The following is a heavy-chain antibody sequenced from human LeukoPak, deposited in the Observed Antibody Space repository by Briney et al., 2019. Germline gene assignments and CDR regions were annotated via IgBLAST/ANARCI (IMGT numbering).Heavy chain of an antibody. CDR1: GGSISSYN. CDR2: IFTSGST. Sequence: SETLSLTCTVSGGSISSYNWGWIRQPPGKGLEWIGNIFTSGSTNYNPNYNPSVKSRVTISVDTSKNQFSLKLSSVTAADTAVYYCASLSIGPRPYYYYYMDVWGKGTTVTVSS. J-gene: IGHJ6*03. CDR3: ASLSIGPRPYYYYYMDV. V-gene: IGHV4-4*09. D-gene: IGHD2-21*01.